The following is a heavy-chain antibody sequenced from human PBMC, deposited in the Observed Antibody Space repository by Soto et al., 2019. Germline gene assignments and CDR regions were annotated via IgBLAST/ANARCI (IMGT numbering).Heavy chain of an antibody. Sequence: ASVKVSCKASGYTFTSYGISWVRQAPGQGLEWMGWISAYNGNTNYAQKLQGRVTMTTDASTSTAYMELRSLRSDDTAVYYCARDDYSNYVVVNWGQGTLVTVSS. V-gene: IGHV1-18*01. CDR3: ARDDYSNYVVVN. CDR2: ISAYNGNT. J-gene: IGHJ4*02. D-gene: IGHD4-4*01. CDR1: GYTFTSYG.